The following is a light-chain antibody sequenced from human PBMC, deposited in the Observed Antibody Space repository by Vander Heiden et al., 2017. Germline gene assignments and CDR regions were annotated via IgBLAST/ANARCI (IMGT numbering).Light chain of an antibody. V-gene: IGKV1-39*01. CDR2: AAS. CDR1: QSISSF. Sequence: DIQMTQSPSSLSASVGDRVTITCRASQSISSFLNWYQQKPGKAPKLLIYAASSLQSGVPSRFSGSGYGTDFTLTISSLQPEDFAPYYCQQSYSTPPWTFGQGTKVEIK. CDR3: QQSYSTPPWT. J-gene: IGKJ1*01.